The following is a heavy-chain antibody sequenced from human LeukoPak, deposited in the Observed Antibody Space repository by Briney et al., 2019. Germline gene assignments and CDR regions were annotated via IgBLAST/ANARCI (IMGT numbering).Heavy chain of an antibody. J-gene: IGHJ4*02. CDR3: ASGDYSSSRRFDY. CDR1: GGTFSSYA. Sequence: ASVKFSCKASGGTFSSYAISWVRQAPGQGLKWMGGIIPIFGTANYAQKFQGRVTITTDESTSTAYMELSSLRSEDTAVYYCASGDYSSSRRFDYWGQGTLVTVSS. V-gene: IGHV1-69*05. D-gene: IGHD6-13*01. CDR2: IIPIFGTA.